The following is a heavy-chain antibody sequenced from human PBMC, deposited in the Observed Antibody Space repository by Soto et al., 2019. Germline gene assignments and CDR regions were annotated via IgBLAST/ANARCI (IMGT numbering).Heavy chain of an antibody. CDR1: GFTFSSYA. V-gene: IGHV3-30-3*01. Sequence: GGSLRLSCAASGFTFSSYAMHWVRQAPGKGLEWVAVISYDGSNKYHADSVKGRFTISRDNSKNTLYLQMNSLRAEDTAVYYCARDSALGGYYYYYGMDVWGQGTTVTVSS. J-gene: IGHJ6*02. CDR3: ARDSALGGYYYYYGMDV. CDR2: ISYDGSNK. D-gene: IGHD3-16*01.